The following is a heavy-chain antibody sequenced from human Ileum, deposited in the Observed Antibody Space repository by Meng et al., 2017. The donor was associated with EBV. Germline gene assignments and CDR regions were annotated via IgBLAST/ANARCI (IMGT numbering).Heavy chain of an antibody. D-gene: IGHD3-3*01. CDR2: IYYSGST. V-gene: IGHV4-39*01. CDR1: GDSISSSNHW. CDR3: ARRYYGVPFDN. Sequence: QVHRDASAPGLVKPWEPLSTSRAVSGDSISSSNHWWGWIRQPQGKGLEWVGTIYYSGSTFYNPSLKSRVTISLDTSKNQFSLKVSSVTAADTAVYYCARRYYGVPFDNWGQGTLVTVSS. J-gene: IGHJ4*02.